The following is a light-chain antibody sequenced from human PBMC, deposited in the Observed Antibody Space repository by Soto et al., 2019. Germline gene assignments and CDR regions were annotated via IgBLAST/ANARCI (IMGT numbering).Light chain of an antibody. CDR2: GAS. V-gene: IGKV3-20*01. J-gene: IGKJ2*01. Sequence: EIVLTQSPGTLSLSPGERATLSCRASQSVSSSYLAWYQQKPGQAPRLLIYGASSRATGIPDRFSGSGSGTDFTLTISRLEPEDVAVYYCQQYGGSPHTFGQGTKLEIK. CDR1: QSVSSSY. CDR3: QQYGGSPHT.